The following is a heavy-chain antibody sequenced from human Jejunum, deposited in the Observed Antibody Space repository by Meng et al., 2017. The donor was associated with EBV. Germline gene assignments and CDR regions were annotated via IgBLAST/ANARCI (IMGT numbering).Heavy chain of an antibody. Sequence: ESGSGLVHPYTTLSLTCAVSGDSITRGAYVWSWIRQPPGKGLEWNGNIYHIGRTYYNPSLKSRVTISVDRSKHQFSLKLTSVTAADTAVYYCARGGPDFGDYVPFDYWGQGTLVTVSS. D-gene: IGHD4-17*01. J-gene: IGHJ4*02. CDR2: IYHIGRT. CDR3: ARGGPDFGDYVPFDY. V-gene: IGHV4-30-2*01. CDR1: GDSITRGAYV.